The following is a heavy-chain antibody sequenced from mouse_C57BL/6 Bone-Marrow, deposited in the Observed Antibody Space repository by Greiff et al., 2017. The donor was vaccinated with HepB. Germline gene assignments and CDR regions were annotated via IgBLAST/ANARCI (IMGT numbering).Heavy chain of an antibody. V-gene: IGHV5-9-1*02. CDR1: GFTFSSYA. Sequence: EVHLVESGEGLVKPGGSLKLSCAASGFTFSSYAMSWVRQTPEKRLEWVAYISSGGDYIYYADTVKGRFTISRDNARNTLYLQMSSLKSEDTAMYYCTREVWLRRDWDAMDYWGQGTSVTVSS. D-gene: IGHD2-2*01. J-gene: IGHJ4*01. CDR2: ISSGGDYI. CDR3: TREVWLRRDWDAMDY.